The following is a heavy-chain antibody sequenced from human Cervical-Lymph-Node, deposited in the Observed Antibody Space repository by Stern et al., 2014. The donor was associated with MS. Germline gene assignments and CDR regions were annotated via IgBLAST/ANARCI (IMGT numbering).Heavy chain of an antibody. J-gene: IGHJ4*02. D-gene: IGHD1-26*01. CDR3: ARDTARWDPGALDF. CDR1: GYTFSDFY. V-gene: IGHV1-2*02. Sequence: QVQLVQSGPQVKKPGASVKVSCKASGYTFSDFYVHWVRQAPGQGLEWIGLINPKNGDTRYSQKFQGRVSMTRQTSVTTAYMELNSLTSDDAAVYYCARDTARWDPGALDFWGQGTLVTVSS. CDR2: INPKNGDT.